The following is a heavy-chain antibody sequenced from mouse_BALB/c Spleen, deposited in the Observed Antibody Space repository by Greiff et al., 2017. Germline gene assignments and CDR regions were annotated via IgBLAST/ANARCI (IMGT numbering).Heavy chain of an antibody. CDR1: GFTFSSYA. CDR2: ISSGGST. Sequence: DVMLVESGGGLVKPGGSLKLSCAASGFTFSSYAMSWVRQTPEKRLEWVASISSGGSTYYPDSVKGRFTISRDNARNILYLQMSSLRSEDTAMYYCARGGDYWGQGTTLTVSS. CDR3: ARGGDY. J-gene: IGHJ2*01. V-gene: IGHV5-6-5*01.